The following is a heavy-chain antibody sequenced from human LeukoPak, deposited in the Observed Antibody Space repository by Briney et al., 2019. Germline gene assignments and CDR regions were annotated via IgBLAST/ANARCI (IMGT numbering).Heavy chain of an antibody. D-gene: IGHD5-18*01. V-gene: IGHV3-53*01. CDR3: ARTRRGYSYGAFDY. CDR2: IYSGGST. J-gene: IGHJ4*02. Sequence: PGGSLRLSCAASGFTVSSNYMSWVRQAPGKELEWVSVIYSGGSTYYADSVKGRFTISRDNSKNTLYLQMNSLRAEDTAVYYCARTRRGYSYGAFDYWGQGTLVTVSS. CDR1: GFTVSSNY.